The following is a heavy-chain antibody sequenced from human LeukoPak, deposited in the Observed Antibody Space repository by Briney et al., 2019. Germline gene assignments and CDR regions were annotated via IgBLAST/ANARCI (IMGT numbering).Heavy chain of an antibody. CDR2: INPNSGGT. V-gene: IGHV1-2*02. CDR3: ARDLAVDIVATNEGDEFDY. D-gene: IGHD5-12*01. Sequence: ASVKVSCKASGYTFTGYYMHWVRQAPGQGLEWMGWINPNSGGTNYAQKFQGRVTMTRDTSISTAYMELSRLRSDDTAVYYCARDLAVDIVATNEGDEFDYWGQGTLVTVSS. J-gene: IGHJ4*02. CDR1: GYTFTGYY.